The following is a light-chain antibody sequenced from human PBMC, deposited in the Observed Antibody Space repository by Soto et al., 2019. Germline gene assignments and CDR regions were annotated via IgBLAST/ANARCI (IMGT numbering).Light chain of an antibody. CDR1: QSVSSSY. Sequence: EIELTQSPGTMSLSPGERPIIPSRARQSVSSSYLAGYQQKPGQAPRLLIYGASTRATGIPDRFSGSGSGSDFTLAIGRLEPEEFAGYYGQQNGSGLTFGGGTKVDIK. V-gene: IGKV3-20*01. J-gene: IGKJ4*01. CDR2: GAS. CDR3: QQNGSGLT.